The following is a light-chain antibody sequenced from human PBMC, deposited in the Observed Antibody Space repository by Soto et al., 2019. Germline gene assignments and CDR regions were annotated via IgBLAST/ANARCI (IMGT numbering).Light chain of an antibody. CDR2: GAS. V-gene: IGKV3-20*01. J-gene: IGKJ1*01. Sequence: EKLVSQSPATRSVSPVERVTLSCTATQNIHNHMSSFLQKPGQAPRLLIYGASTRAAGIPDRFSGSGSGTDFTLPISRLEPQDFAVYYCQQYGRSPPVKFGQGTKVDIK. CDR3: QQYGRSPPVK. CDR1: QNIHNH.